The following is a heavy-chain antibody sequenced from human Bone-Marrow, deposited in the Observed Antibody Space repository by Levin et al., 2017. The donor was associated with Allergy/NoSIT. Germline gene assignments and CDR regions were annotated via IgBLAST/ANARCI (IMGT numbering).Heavy chain of an antibody. D-gene: IGHD2-15*01. CDR2: IYYSGST. J-gene: IGHJ6*02. CDR3: ARHECSGGSCYSFHGMDV. Sequence: SQTLSLTCTVSGGSISSSSYYWGWIRQPPGKGLEWIGSIYYSGSTYYNPSLKSRVTISVDTSKNQFSLKLSSVTAADTAVYYCARHECSGGSCYSFHGMDVWGQGTTVTVSS. CDR1: GGSISSSSYY. V-gene: IGHV4-39*01.